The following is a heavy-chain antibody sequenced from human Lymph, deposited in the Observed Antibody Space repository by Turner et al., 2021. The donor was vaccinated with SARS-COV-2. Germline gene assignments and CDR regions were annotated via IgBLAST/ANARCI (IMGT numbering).Heavy chain of an antibody. J-gene: IGHJ4*02. V-gene: IGHV1-69*01. D-gene: IGHD6-6*01. Sequence: QVQLVQSGAEVKKPGSSVKVSCKASGGTFSTYTISWVRQAPGQGLEWMGGNIPIFGTANYAQEFQGRVTITAEESTSTAYLELSRLRSEDTAVYYCTRGETIAAHYDYWGQGTLVTVSS. CDR3: TRGETIAAHYDY. CDR1: GGTFSTYT. CDR2: NIPIFGTA.